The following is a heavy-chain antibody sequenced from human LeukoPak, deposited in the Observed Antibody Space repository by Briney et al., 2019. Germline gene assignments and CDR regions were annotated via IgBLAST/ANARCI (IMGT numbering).Heavy chain of an antibody. CDR1: GFTFSSYG. J-gene: IGHJ4*02. CDR2: ISYDGNNK. CDR3: AREVRGYNYGHYYFDY. D-gene: IGHD5-18*01. Sequence: PGRSLRLSCAASGFTFSSYGMHWVRQAPGKGLEWVAVISYDGNNKYYTDSVKGRFTISRDKSKNTLYLQMNSLRVEDTAVYYCAREVRGYNYGHYYFDYWGQGTLVSVSS. V-gene: IGHV3-30*03.